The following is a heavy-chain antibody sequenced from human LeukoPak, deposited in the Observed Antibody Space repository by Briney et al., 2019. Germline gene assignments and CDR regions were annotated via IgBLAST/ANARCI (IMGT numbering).Heavy chain of an antibody. CDR3: ARDQEQLNL. D-gene: IGHD6-19*01. V-gene: IGHV3-7*04. CDR2: INQDGRQK. CDR1: GITFRSFY. Sequence: GGSLRLSCAASGITFRSFYMSWVRQAPGKGLEWVANINQDGRQKNYVDPVKGRFTISRDNAKNSLYLEMNSLRSEDTAVYYCARDQEQLNLWGQGTMVTVSS. J-gene: IGHJ3*01.